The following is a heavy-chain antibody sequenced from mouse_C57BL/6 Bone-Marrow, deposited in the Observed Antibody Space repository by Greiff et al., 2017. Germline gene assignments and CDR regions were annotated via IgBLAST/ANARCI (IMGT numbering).Heavy chain of an antibody. CDR1: GFTFSSYT. CDR3: ARPAWFAY. Sequence: EVKLEESGGGLVKPGGSLKLSCAASGFTFSSYTMSWVRQTPEKRLEWVATISGGGGNTYYPDSVKGRFTISRDNAKNTLYLQMSSLRSEDTALYYCARPAWFAYWGQGTLVTVSA. V-gene: IGHV5-9*01. CDR2: ISGGGGNT. J-gene: IGHJ3*01.